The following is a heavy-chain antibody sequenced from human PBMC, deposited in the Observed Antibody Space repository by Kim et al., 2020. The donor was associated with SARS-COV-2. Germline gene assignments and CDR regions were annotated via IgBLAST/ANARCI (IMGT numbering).Heavy chain of an antibody. J-gene: IGHJ6*02. CDR1: GLTFSNAW. V-gene: IGHV3-15*01. Sequence: GGSLRLSCAASGLTFSNAWMSWVRQAPGKGLEWVGRIKSKTDGGTTEYAAPVKGRFTISRDDSKDTLYLQMNSLKTEDTAMYYCTTEASAAPWGWYGMDVWGQGTTVTVSS. D-gene: IGHD3-16*01. CDR3: TTEASAAPWGWYGMDV. CDR2: IKSKTDGGTT.